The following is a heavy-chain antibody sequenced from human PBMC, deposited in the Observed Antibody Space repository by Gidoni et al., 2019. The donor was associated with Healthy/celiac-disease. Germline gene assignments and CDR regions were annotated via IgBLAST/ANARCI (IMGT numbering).Heavy chain of an antibody. D-gene: IGHD1-7*01. CDR3: ARDLAIGGDWNYKDYYFDY. CDR2: IIPIFGTA. J-gene: IGHJ4*02. Sequence: QVQLVQSGAEVKKPGSSVKVSCKASGGTFSSYAISWVRQAPGQGLEWMGGIIPIFGTANYAQKFQGRVTITADESTSTAYMELSSLRSEDTAVYYCARDLAIGGDWNYKDYYFDYWGQGTLVTVSS. CDR1: GGTFSSYA. V-gene: IGHV1-69*01.